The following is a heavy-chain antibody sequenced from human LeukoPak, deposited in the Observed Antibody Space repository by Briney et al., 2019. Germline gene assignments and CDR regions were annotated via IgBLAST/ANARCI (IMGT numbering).Heavy chain of an antibody. CDR3: AKEYGWELLFEVGY. Sequence: PGRSLRLSCAASGFTFSSYGMHWVRQAPGKGLEWVAVISYDGSNKYYADSVKGRSTISRDNSKNTLYLQMNSLRAEDTAVYYCAKEYGWELLFEVGYWGQGTLVTVSS. CDR2: ISYDGSNK. V-gene: IGHV3-30*18. J-gene: IGHJ4*02. D-gene: IGHD1-26*01. CDR1: GFTFSSYG.